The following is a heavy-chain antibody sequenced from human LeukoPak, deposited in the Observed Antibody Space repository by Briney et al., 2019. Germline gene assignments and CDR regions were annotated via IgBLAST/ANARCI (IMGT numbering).Heavy chain of an antibody. CDR3: ARLLRSGWLDY. V-gene: IGHV4-59*08. D-gene: IGHD6-19*01. CDR1: GGSINSYY. J-gene: IGHJ4*02. CDR2: LYYSGST. Sequence: SETLSLTCTVSGGSINSYYWIWIRQPPGKGLEWIGYLYYSGSTNYNPSLKSRVTISVDTSKNQFSLKLNSVTAADTAVYYCARLLRSGWLDYWGRGTLVTVSS.